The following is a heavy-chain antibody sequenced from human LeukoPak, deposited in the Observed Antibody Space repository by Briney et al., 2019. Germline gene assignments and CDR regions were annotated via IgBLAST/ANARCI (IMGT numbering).Heavy chain of an antibody. CDR1: GFTFSTYA. D-gene: IGHD1-7*01. CDR2: ISYDGRKT. CDR3: ARMNYISSGWGAPFDY. V-gene: IGHV3-30-3*01. J-gene: IGHJ4*02. Sequence: GGSLRLSCAASGFTFSTYALHWVRQAPGKGLEWVAAISYDGRKTHYADSVKGRFTVSRDNSKDTLYLQMNSLRAEDTAVYYCARMNYISSGWGAPFDYWGQGTLVTVSS.